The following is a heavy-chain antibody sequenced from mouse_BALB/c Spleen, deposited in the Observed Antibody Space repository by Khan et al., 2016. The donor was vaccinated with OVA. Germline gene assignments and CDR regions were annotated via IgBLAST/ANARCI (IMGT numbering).Heavy chain of an antibody. Sequence: EVELVEPGGGLVQPGGSLKLSCATSGFTFSDYYMYWVRQTPEKRLEWVAYISNGGGSTYYPDTVKGRFTISRDNAKNTLYLQMSRLKSEDTAMYYCARQLNGAMDYWGQGTSVTVAS. J-gene: IGHJ4*01. CDR2: ISNGGGST. CDR3: ARQLNGAMDY. CDR1: GFTFSDYY. D-gene: IGHD1-3*01. V-gene: IGHV5-12*02.